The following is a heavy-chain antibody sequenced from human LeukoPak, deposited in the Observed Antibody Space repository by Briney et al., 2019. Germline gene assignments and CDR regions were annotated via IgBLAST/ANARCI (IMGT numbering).Heavy chain of an antibody. CDR3: ARGRRYYDSSGHVNY. CDR2: INHSGST. D-gene: IGHD3-22*01. CDR1: GGSFSGYY. V-gene: IGHV4-34*01. J-gene: IGHJ4*02. Sequence: SETLSLTCAVYGGSFSGYYWSWIRQPPGKGLEWIGEINHSGSTNYNPSLKSRVTISVDTSKNQFSLKLSSVTAADTAVYYCARGRRYYDSSGHVNYWGQGTLVTVSS.